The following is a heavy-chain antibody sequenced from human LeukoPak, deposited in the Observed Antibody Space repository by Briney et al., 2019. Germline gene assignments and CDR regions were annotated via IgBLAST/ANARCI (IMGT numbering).Heavy chain of an antibody. CDR1: GFTFTSSA. J-gene: IGHJ4*02. V-gene: IGHV1-58*02. CDR3: ARTSGSYETDYFDY. CDR2: IVVGSGNT. Sequence: SVKVSCKASGFTFTSSAMQWVRQARGQRLEWIGWIVVGSGNTNYAQKFQERVTITRDMSTSTAYMELSSLRSEDTAVYYCARTSGSYETDYFDYWGQGTLVTVSS. D-gene: IGHD1-26*01.